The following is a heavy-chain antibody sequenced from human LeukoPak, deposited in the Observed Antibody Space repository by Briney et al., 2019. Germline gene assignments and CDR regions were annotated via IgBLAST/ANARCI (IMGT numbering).Heavy chain of an antibody. V-gene: IGHV4-34*01. Sequence: SETLSPTCAAYGGSFSDYYWSWIRQPPGKGLEWIGEINHSGSTDYNPSLKSRVTISVDTSKNQFSLNLSSVTAADTAVYYCARGQFRYSGHARAYYDGMDVWGQGAADTVSS. CDR2: INHSGST. CDR3: ARGQFRYSGHARAYYDGMDV. CDR1: GGSFSDYY. D-gene: IGHD5-12*01. J-gene: IGHJ6*02.